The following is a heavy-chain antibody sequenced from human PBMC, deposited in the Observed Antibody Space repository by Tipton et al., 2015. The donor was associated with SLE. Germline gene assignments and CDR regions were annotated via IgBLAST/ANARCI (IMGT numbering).Heavy chain of an antibody. Sequence: TLSLTCTVSGGSISSYYWSWIRQSPGKGLEWIGYIYTSGSTNYNNTLKSRVTIAADTSKNQFSLKLSSVTAADTAVYYCACGGYGSGSHYLGGWFDPWGRGTLVTVSS. CDR2: IYTSGST. J-gene: IGHJ5*02. V-gene: IGHV4-4*08. CDR1: GGSISSYY. D-gene: IGHD3-10*01. CDR3: ACGGYGSGSHYLGGWFDP.